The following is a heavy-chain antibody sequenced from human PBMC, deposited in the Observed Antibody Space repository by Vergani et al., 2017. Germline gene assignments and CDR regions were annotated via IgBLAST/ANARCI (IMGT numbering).Heavy chain of an antibody. V-gene: IGHV3-21*01. D-gene: IGHD3-22*01. J-gene: IGHJ3*02. CDR3: ATTRAGYYDSSGDYLELGAFDI. CDR1: GFTFSSYS. CDR2: ISSSSSYI. Sequence: VQLVESGGGLVKPGGSLRLSCAASGFTFSSYSMNWVRQAPGKGLEWVSSISSSSSYIYYADSVKGRFTISRDNAKNSLYLQMNSLRAEDTAVYYCATTRAGYYDSSGDYLELGAFDIWSQGTMVTVSS.